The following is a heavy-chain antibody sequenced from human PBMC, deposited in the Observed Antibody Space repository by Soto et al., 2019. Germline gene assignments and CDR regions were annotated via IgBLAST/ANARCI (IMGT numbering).Heavy chain of an antibody. Sequence: SSTXSLTCSVSVDIVSINSSSLNWIRQSPSIVLEWLGRTYYRSKWYNDYAVSVKSRITINPDTSKNQFSLQLNSVTPEDTAVYYCAREAVDGTYWLDHWGQGNMVTVSS. CDR3: AREAVDGTYWLDH. CDR1: VDIVSINSSS. J-gene: IGHJ5*02. V-gene: IGHV6-1*01. D-gene: IGHD6-19*01. CDR2: TYYRSKWYN.